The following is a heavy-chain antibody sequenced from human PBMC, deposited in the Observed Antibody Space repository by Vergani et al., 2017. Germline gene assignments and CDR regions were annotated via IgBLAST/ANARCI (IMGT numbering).Heavy chain of an antibody. CDR1: GGSISSGDYY. D-gene: IGHD3-9*01. CDR2: IYYSGST. Sequence: QVQLQESGPGLVKPSQTLSLTCTVSGGSISSGDYYWSWIRQPPGKGLEWSGYIYYSGSTYYNPSLKRRDTISVDTSKNQFSLKLSFVTAADTAVYCGAKSVIRYFEWHVDYIDYWGQGILGTVSS. J-gene: IGHJ4*02. CDR3: AKSVIRYFEWHVDYIDY. V-gene: IGHV4-30-4*08.